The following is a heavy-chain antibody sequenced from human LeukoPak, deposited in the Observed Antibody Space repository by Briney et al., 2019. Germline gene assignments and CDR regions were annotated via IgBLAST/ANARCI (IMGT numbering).Heavy chain of an antibody. V-gene: IGHV1-2*06. CDR1: GYTFTGYY. CDR2: INPNSGGT. D-gene: IGHD4-23*01. Sequence: ASVKVSCKASGYTFTGYYMHWVRQAPGQGLEWMGRINPNSGGTNYAQKLQGRVTMTTDTSTSTAYMELRSLRSDDTAVYYCARDSATTVVTPADYWGQGTLVTVSS. CDR3: ARDSATTVVTPADY. J-gene: IGHJ4*02.